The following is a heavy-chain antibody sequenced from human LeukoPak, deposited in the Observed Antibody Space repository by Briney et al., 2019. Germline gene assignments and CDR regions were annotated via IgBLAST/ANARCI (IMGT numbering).Heavy chain of an antibody. D-gene: IGHD2-15*01. V-gene: IGHV4-39*01. CDR2: IYYSGST. CDR3: ARRSSGGKFDY. J-gene: IGHJ4*02. Sequence: SETLSLTCTVSGGSISSSSYYWGWIRQPPGKGLEWIGSIYYSGSTYHNPSLKSRVTISVDTSKNQFSLKLSSVTAADTAVYYCARRSSGGKFDYWGQGTLVTVSS. CDR1: GGSISSSSYY.